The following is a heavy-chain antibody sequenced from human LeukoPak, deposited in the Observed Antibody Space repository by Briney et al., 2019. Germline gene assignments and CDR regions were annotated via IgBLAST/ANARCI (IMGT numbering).Heavy chain of an antibody. CDR3: ATIVVAPYGMDV. CDR2: IYSSGST. Sequence: GGSLRLSCAASGFTVSSNYMSWVRQAPGKGLEWVSVIYSSGSTYYADSVKGRFTISRDNSKNTLYLQMNSLRAEDTAVYYCATIVVAPYGMDVWGQGTTVTVSS. V-gene: IGHV3-53*01. J-gene: IGHJ6*02. CDR1: GFTVSSNY. D-gene: IGHD3-22*01.